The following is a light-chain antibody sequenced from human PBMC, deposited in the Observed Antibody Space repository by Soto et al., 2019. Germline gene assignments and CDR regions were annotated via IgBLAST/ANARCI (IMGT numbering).Light chain of an antibody. CDR1: QSLLHSDGKTY. J-gene: IGKJ1*01. V-gene: IGKV2-29*03. CDR2: EVS. CDR3: MQAIDIPWT. Sequence: ILMTQTPLSLSIIPGQTASISCKSSQSLLHSDGKTYFYWYVQKAGQAPQPLIYEVSNRFSGVPERFSGSGSRTDFTLKISRVEADEVGIYYCMQAIDIPWTFGQGTKVEIK.